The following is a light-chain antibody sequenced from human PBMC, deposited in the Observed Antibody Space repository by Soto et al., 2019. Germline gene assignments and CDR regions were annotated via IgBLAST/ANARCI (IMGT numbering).Light chain of an antibody. J-gene: IGKJ5*01. CDR2: GAS. CDR3: QHFGDSPIT. CDR1: QSVSSTY. Sequence: EIVLTQSPGTLSLSPGERATLSCRASQSVSSTYLAWCQQKPGQAPGLLIYGASTRATGIPDRFSGTGSGTDFTLTISRLEPEDFAVYYCQHFGDSPITFGQGTRLEIK. V-gene: IGKV3-20*01.